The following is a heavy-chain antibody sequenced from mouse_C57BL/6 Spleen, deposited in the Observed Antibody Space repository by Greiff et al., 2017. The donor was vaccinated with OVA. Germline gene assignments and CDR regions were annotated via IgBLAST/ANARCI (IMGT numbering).Heavy chain of an antibody. D-gene: IGHD1-1*01. V-gene: IGHV1-55*01. CDR2: IYPGSGST. CDR1: GYTFTSYW. CDR3: ARVYYGSSYGSY. J-gene: IGHJ3*01. Sequence: QVQLQQPGAELVKLGASVQMSCKASGYTFTSYWITWVKQRPGQGLEWIGDIYPGSGSTNYNEKFKSKATLTVDTSSSTAYMQLSSLTSEDSAVYYCARVYYGSSYGSYWGQGTLVTVSA.